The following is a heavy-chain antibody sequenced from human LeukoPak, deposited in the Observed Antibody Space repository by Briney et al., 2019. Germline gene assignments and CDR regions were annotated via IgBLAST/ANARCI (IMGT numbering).Heavy chain of an antibody. J-gene: IGHJ5*02. CDR1: GFTFINYD. D-gene: IGHD6-19*01. CDR2: ISDSGGST. CDR3: AKDLSRAVAAVWFDP. V-gene: IGHV3-23*01. Sequence: GGSLRLSCAASGFTFINYDMSWVRQAPGKGLEWVSSISDSGGSTYYADSVKGRFTISRDNSKNTLYLQMTNLRAADTAVYYCAKDLSRAVAAVWFDPWDQGSLVTFSS.